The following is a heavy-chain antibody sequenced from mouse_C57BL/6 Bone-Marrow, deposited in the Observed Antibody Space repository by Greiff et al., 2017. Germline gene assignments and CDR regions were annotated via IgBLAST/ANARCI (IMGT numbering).Heavy chain of an antibody. J-gene: IGHJ4*01. V-gene: IGHV14-3*01. D-gene: IGHD5-1*01. Sequence: EVQLQQSVAELVRPGASVKLSCTASGFNFKNTYMHWVKQRPDQGLEWIGRIDPSNGNTKYDPKFKGKATITADTSSNTAYLQLSSLTSEDTAVYYGAGRSTRTCDYARDYWGQGTSVTVSS. CDR1: GFNFKNTY. CDR2: IDPSNGNT. CDR3: AGRSTRTCDYARDY.